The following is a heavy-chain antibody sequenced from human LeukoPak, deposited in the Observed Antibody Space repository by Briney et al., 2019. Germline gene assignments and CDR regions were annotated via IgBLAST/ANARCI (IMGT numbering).Heavy chain of an antibody. CDR2: INPNSGGT. J-gene: IGHJ4*02. D-gene: IGHD6-6*01. CDR1: GCTFTGYY. CDR3: ARGPYSSSSYYFDY. V-gene: IGHV1-2*02. Sequence: GASVKVTCKASGCTFTGYYMHWVRQAPGQGLEWMGWINPNSGGTNYAQKFQGRVTMTRDTSISTAYMELSRLRSDDTAVYYCARGPYSSSSYYFDYWGQGTLVTVSS.